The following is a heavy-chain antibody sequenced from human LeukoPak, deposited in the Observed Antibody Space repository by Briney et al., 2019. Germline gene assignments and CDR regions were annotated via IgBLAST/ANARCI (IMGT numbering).Heavy chain of an antibody. D-gene: IGHD3-10*01. Sequence: GGSLRLSCTASGYTFSDYAMSWFRQAPGKGVEWVGVIRSKAYGRTTEYATSVKGRFTISRDDSKSIAYLQMNRLKTEDTAVYYCTRVHLILLWCGELPNWFDPWGQGTLVTVSS. V-gene: IGHV3-49*03. CDR1: GYTFSDYA. CDR2: IRSKAYGRTT. J-gene: IGHJ5*02. CDR3: TRVHLILLWCGELPNWFDP.